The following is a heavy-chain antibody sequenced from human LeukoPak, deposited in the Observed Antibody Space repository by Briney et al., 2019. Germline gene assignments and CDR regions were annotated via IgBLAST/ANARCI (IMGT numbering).Heavy chain of an antibody. CDR3: GRGPYCSGATCYSQYFDY. V-gene: IGHV1-18*01. J-gene: IGHJ4*02. CDR2: ISVYNGDT. CDR1: GYTFITYG. D-gene: IGHD2-15*01. Sequence: APVKVSCKASGYTFITYGISWVRQAPGQGLEWMGWISVYNGDTKYSEKFQGRVTMTTDTSTSTAYMELRSLRSDDTAVYYCGRGPYCSGATCYSQYFDYWGQGTLVTVSS.